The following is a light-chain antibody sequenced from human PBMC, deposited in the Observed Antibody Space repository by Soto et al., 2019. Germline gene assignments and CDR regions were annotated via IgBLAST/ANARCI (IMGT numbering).Light chain of an antibody. Sequence: DIVMTQSPDSLAVSLGERATINCKSSQSVLYSSNNKNYLAWYQQKPGQPPKLLIYWASTRESGVPDRFSGSGSGKDFTLPISSLQAEDVAVYYCQQYYSTPPTFGQGTKVEIK. V-gene: IGKV4-1*01. J-gene: IGKJ1*01. CDR2: WAS. CDR1: QSVLYSSNNKNY. CDR3: QQYYSTPPT.